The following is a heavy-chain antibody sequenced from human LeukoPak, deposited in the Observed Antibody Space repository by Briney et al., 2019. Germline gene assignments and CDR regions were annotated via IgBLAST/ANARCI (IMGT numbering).Heavy chain of an antibody. D-gene: IGHD3-10*01. Sequence: GGSLRLSCAASGFTFSSYSMYWVRQAPGKGLEWVSYISSSSRSIYYADSVKGRFTISRDNANNSLFLQMNSLRDEDTAVYYCVLGSPFDYWGQGTLVTVSS. V-gene: IGHV3-48*02. J-gene: IGHJ4*02. CDR2: ISSSSRSI. CDR1: GFTFSSYS. CDR3: VLGSPFDY.